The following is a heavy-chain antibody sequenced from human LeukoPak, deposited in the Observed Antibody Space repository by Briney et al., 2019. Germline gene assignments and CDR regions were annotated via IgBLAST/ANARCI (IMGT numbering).Heavy chain of an antibody. CDR2: ISSSSSYI. Sequence: GGSLRLSCAASGFTFSSYSMNWVRQAPGKGLEWVPSISSSSSYIYYADSVKGRFTISRDNAKNSLYLQMNSLRAEDTAVYYCARIGIAVAGRGVDYWGQGTLVTVSS. V-gene: IGHV3-21*01. CDR3: ARIGIAVAGRGVDY. D-gene: IGHD6-19*01. J-gene: IGHJ4*02. CDR1: GFTFSSYS.